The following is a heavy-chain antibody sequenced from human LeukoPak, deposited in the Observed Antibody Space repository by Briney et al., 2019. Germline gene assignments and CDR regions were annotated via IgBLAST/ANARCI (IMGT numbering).Heavy chain of an antibody. D-gene: IGHD3-10*01. CDR1: GSSISSSSYY. CDR3: ARHGMYSGSESYYDPFDY. CDR2: MTYKYSAST. J-gene: IGHJ4*02. V-gene: IGHV4-39*01. Sequence: SETLSLTCTVSGSSISSSSYYWGWIRQPPGKGLGWIGSMTYKYSASTYYNPSLKRRVTISVDTSKNQFSLGLSSVTAADTAVYYCARHGMYSGSESYYDPFDYWGQGTLVTVSS.